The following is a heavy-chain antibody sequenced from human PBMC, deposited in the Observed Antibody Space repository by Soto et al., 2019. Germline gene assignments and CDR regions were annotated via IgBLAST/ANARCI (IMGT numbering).Heavy chain of an antibody. J-gene: IGHJ3*02. CDR2: IYSGGST. CDR3: ARDLSDAFDI. V-gene: IGHV3-53*01. Sequence: GGSLRLSCAASGFTVSSNYMSWVRQAPGKGLEWVSVIYSGGSTYYTDSVKGRFTISRDNSKNTLYLQMNSLRAEDTAVYYCARDLSDAFDIWGQGTMVTVSS. CDR1: GFTVSSNY.